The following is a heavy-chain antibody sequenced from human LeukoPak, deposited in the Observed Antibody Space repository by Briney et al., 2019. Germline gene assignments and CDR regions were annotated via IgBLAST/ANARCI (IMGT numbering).Heavy chain of an antibody. Sequence: LAGGSLRLSCAASGFSFSNYGMHWVRQAPGKGLEWVAVISYDGSKKYCADSVKGRFTISRDNSKNTLYLQMNSLRAEDTAVYHCAKDHYSSGWYSFDYWGQGTLVSVSS. CDR1: GFSFSNYG. CDR2: ISYDGSKK. CDR3: AKDHYSSGWYSFDY. J-gene: IGHJ4*02. V-gene: IGHV3-30*18. D-gene: IGHD6-19*01.